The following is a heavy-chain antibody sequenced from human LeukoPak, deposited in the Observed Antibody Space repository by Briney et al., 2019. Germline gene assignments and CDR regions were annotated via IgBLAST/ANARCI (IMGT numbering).Heavy chain of an antibody. Sequence: GGSLRLSCATSGFTFSRHWMSWVRQAPGKGLEWVANINQDGSGKYHVDSVKGRFTISRDNAKNSLYLQMNSLRSEDTAIYYCAEGTTGWGQGTLATVSS. CDR1: GFTFSRHW. CDR2: INQDGSGK. D-gene: IGHD1-1*01. CDR3: AEGTTG. J-gene: IGHJ1*01. V-gene: IGHV3-7*01.